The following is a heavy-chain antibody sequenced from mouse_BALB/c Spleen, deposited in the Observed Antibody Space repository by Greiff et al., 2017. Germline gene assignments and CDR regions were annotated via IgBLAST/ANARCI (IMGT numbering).Heavy chain of an antibody. CDR1: GYSITSDYA. CDR2: ISYSGST. D-gene: IGHD1-1*01. Sequence: EVQRVESGPGLVKPSQSLSLTCTVTGYSITSDYAWNWIRQFPGNKLEWMGYISYSGSTSYNPSLKSRISITRDTSKNQFFLQLNSVTTEDTATYYCARWDYYGSSPYYYAMDYWGQGTSVTVSS. CDR3: ARWDYYGSSPYYYAMDY. V-gene: IGHV3-2*02. J-gene: IGHJ4*01.